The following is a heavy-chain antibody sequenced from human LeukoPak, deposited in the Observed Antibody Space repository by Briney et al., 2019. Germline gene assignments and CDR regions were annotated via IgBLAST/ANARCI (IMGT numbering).Heavy chain of an antibody. CDR1: GGTFSSFA. CDR2: IVPVFGTT. Sequence: SVKVSCKASGGTFSSFAISWVRQAPGQGLEWMGRIVPVFGTTNYAQNFQGRVTITADGSTTTAYMELSNLRSEDTAVYFCARGGIAAGPDYWGQGTLVTVSS. V-gene: IGHV1-69*13. J-gene: IGHJ4*02. D-gene: IGHD6-13*01. CDR3: ARGGIAAGPDY.